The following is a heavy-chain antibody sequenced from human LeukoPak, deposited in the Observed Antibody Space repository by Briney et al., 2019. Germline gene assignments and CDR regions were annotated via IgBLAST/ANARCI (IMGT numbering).Heavy chain of an antibody. CDR2: INHNGNVN. J-gene: IGHJ4*02. CDR3: AKSVEWLLLLPNY. Sequence: GGSLRLSCAASGFTFSSYWMNWARQAPGKGLEWVASINHNGNVNYYVDSVKGRFTISRDNAKNSLYLQMSNLRAEDTAVYYCAKSVEWLLLLPNYWGQGTLVTVSS. D-gene: IGHD3-22*01. CDR1: GFTFSSYW. V-gene: IGHV3-7*03.